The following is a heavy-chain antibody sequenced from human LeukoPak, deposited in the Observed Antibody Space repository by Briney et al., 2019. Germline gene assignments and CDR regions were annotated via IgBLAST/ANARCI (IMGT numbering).Heavy chain of an antibody. D-gene: IGHD6-13*01. V-gene: IGHV1-46*01. CDR3: ARATTYSSSWAYFDY. J-gene: IGHJ4*02. CDR2: INPSGGST. CDR1: GYTFTSYY. Sequence: ASVKVSCKASGYTFTSYYMHWVRQPPGQGLEWMGIINPSGGSTSYAQKFQGRVTMTRDTSTSTVYIELSSLRSEDTAVYYCARATTYSSSWAYFDYWGQGTLVTVSS.